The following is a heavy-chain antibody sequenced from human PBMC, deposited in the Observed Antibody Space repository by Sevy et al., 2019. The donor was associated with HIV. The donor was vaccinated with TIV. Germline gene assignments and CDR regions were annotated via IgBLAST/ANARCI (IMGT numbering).Heavy chain of an antibody. J-gene: IGHJ4*02. CDR1: GFTFSSYA. CDR3: AREGGEIAARPDQLPFDY. D-gene: IGHD6-6*01. Sequence: GGSLRLSCAASGFTFSSYAMHWVRQAPGKGLEWVAVISYDGRNKYYADSVKGRFTISRDNSKNTLYLQMNSLRAEDTAVYYCAREGGEIAARPDQLPFDYWGQGTLVTVSS. V-gene: IGHV3-30*04. CDR2: ISYDGRNK.